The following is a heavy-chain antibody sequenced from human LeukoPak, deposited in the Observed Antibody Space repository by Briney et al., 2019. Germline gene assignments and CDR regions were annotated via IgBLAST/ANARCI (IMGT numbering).Heavy chain of an antibody. CDR1: GGSISSYY. J-gene: IGHJ4*02. D-gene: IGHD4-17*01. V-gene: IGHV4-59*01. CDR2: IYYSGST. Sequence: PSETLSLTCTVSGGSISSYYWSWIRQPPGKGLEWIGYIYYSGSTNCNPSLKSRVTISVDTSKNQFSLKLSSVTAADTAVYYCARGDDYGPLPFDYWGQGTLVTVSS. CDR3: ARGDDYGPLPFDY.